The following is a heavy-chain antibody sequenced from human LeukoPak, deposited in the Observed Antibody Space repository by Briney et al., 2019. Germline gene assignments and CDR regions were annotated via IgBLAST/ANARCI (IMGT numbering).Heavy chain of an antibody. Sequence: GGSLRLSCAASGFTFRSYEMNWVRQAPGKGLEWVSYISSSGRSIYYADSVKGRFTISRDNAKNSLYLQMNSLRAEDTAVYYCARDLGQQLVWGQGTLVTVSS. CDR2: ISSSGRSI. CDR1: GFTFRSYE. J-gene: IGHJ4*02. CDR3: ARDLGQQLV. D-gene: IGHD6-13*01. V-gene: IGHV3-48*03.